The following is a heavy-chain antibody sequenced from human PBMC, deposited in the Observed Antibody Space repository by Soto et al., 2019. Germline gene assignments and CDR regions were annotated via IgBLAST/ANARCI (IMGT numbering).Heavy chain of an antibody. V-gene: IGHV4-31*03. CDR1: GGSISSGGYY. CDR2: IYYSGST. CDR3: AALIVLVRSPDY. Sequence: PSETLSLTCTVSGGSISSGGYYWSWIRQHPGKGLEWIGYIYYSGSTYYNPSLKSRVTISVDTSKNTLYLQMNSLRAEDTAVYYWAALIVLVRSPDYWGKGTLVTASP. J-gene: IGHJ4*02. D-gene: IGHD3-22*01.